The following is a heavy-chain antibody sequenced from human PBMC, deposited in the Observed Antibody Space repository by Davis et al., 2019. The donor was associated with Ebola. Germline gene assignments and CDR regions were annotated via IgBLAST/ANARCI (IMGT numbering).Heavy chain of an antibody. Sequence: GESLKISCAASGFTVSSNYMSWVRQAPGKGLEWVSVINSGGTTYYADSVKGRFTISTDNSKNTLYLQMNSLRAEDTAVYYCARGTDYWGQGTLVTVSS. CDR2: INSGGTT. CDR1: GFTVSSNY. CDR3: ARGTDY. V-gene: IGHV3-66*01. J-gene: IGHJ4*02.